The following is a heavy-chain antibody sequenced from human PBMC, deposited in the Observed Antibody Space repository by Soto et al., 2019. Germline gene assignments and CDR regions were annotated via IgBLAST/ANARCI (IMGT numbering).Heavy chain of an antibody. J-gene: IGHJ6*02. V-gene: IGHV1-69*01. D-gene: IGHD2-2*01. CDR1: GGTFSSYA. CDR2: IIPISGTA. Sequence: QVQLVQSGAEVKKPGSSVKVSCKASGGTFSSYAISWVRQAPGQGLEWMGGIIPISGTANYAQKFQGRVTITADESTSTAYMERSSLRSEDTAAYYCARSQGSSTSLEIYYYYYYGMDVWGQGTTVTVSS. CDR3: ARSQGSSTSLEIYYYYYYGMDV.